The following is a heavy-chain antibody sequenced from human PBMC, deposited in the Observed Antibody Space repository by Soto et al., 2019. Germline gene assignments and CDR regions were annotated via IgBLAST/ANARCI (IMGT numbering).Heavy chain of an antibody. V-gene: IGHV3-23*01. Sequence: PGGSLRLSCAASGFTFSSYAMSWVRQAPGKGLEWVSAISGSGGSTYYADSVKGRFTISRDNSKNTLYLQMNSLRAEDTAVYYCAKSKRSSSGWYYFDYWGQGTLVTVSS. CDR3: AKSKRSSSGWYYFDY. CDR2: ISGSGGST. D-gene: IGHD6-19*01. CDR1: GFTFSSYA. J-gene: IGHJ4*02.